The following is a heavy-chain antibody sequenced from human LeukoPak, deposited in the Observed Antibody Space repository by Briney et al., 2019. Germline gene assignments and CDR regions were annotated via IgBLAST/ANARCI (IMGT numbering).Heavy chain of an antibody. CDR2: IKQDGSEK. V-gene: IGHV3-7*01. CDR1: GFTFSSHD. Sequence: PGGSLRLSCAASGFTFSSHDMHWVRQAPGKGLEWVANIKQDGSEKYYVDSVKGRFTISRDNAKNSLYLQMNSLRAEDTAVYYCARDYPMFLGYSSSWYGVNDAFDIWGQGTMVTVSS. CDR3: ARDYPMFLGYSSSWYGVNDAFDI. D-gene: IGHD6-13*01. J-gene: IGHJ3*02.